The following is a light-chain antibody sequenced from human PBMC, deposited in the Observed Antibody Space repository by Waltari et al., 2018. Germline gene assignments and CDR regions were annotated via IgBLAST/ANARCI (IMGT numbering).Light chain of an antibody. CDR1: QNIRTH. CDR2: GGT. V-gene: IGKV1-39*01. CDR3: QQSFSSTWT. J-gene: IGKJ1*01. Sequence: DIQMTQSPSSLSASVGDTVPVTCRASQNIRTHLNWYQQKPATAPKLLIYGGTTLQRGVPSRFSGSASGTDFTLTVSNLQPDDFAIYFCQQSFSSTWTFGQGTRV.